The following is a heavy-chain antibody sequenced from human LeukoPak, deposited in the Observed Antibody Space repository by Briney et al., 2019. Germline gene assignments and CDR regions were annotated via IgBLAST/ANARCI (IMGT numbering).Heavy chain of an antibody. CDR1: GFTFSSYW. J-gene: IGHJ3*02. V-gene: IGHV3-7*03. D-gene: IGHD2-2*02. Sequence: GGSLRLSCAASGFTFSSYWMSWVRQAPGKGLEWVANIKQDGSEKYYVDSVKGRFTISRDNAKNSLYLQMNSLRAEDTAVYYCARDLGYCSSTSCYKLLNDAFDIWGQGTMVTVSS. CDR2: IKQDGSEK. CDR3: ARDLGYCSSTSCYKLLNDAFDI.